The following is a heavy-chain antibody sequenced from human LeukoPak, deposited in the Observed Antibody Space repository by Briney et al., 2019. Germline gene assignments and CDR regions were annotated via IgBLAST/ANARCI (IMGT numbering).Heavy chain of an antibody. CDR3: ARAAYSGDFDY. CDR2: IYTSGST. D-gene: IGHD6-25*01. CDR1: GGSISSGSYY. Sequence: SQTLSLTCTVSGGSISSGSYYWSWIRQPAGKGLEWIGRIYTSGSTNYNPSLKSRVTISVDTSENQFSLKLSSVTAADTAVYYCARAAYSGDFDYWGQGTLVTVSS. J-gene: IGHJ4*02. V-gene: IGHV4-61*02.